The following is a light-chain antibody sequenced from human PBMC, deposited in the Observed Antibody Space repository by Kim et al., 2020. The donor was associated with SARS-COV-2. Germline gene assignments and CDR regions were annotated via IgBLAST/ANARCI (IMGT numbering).Light chain of an antibody. CDR2: SNN. Sequence: GQRVTISCSGSSSNIGGNPVNWYQQVPGTAPKLLMYSNNQRPSGVPDRFAGSKSGTSASLAISGLHSEDESDYYCASWDDSLNGWVFGGGTKLTVL. CDR1: SSNIGGNP. V-gene: IGLV1-44*01. J-gene: IGLJ3*02. CDR3: ASWDDSLNGWV.